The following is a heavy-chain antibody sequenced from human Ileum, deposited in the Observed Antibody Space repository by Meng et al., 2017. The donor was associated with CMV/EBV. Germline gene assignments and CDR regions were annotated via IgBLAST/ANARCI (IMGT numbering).Heavy chain of an antibody. D-gene: IGHD2-15*01. V-gene: IGHV4-30-4*08. CDR1: GGSITSGNYS. J-gene: IGHJ4*02. CDR2: IYYSGST. CDR3: VRQVVAASFDY. Sequence: QVQRAESGPGLVKPSQTLSLPCTVSGGSITSGNYSWIWIRQPPGRGLEWIGYIYYSGSTYYKPSLKSRVTISLDTSKNQFSLNLRSVTATDSAVHYCVRQVVAASFDYWGQGALVTVSS.